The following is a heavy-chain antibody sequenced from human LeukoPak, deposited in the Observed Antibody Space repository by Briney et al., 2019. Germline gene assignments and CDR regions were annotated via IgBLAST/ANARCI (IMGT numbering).Heavy chain of an antibody. CDR1: GYTFTGYY. D-gene: IGHD1-26*01. J-gene: IGHJ5*02. V-gene: IGHV1-2*02. CDR2: INPNSGGT. Sequence: ASVKVSCKASGYTFTGYYMHWVRQAPGQALEWLGWINPNSGGTNYAQKFQGRVTMTRDTSISTAYMEPSRLRSDDTAVYYCASSIVGARGWFDPWGQGTLVTVSS. CDR3: ASSIVGARGWFDP.